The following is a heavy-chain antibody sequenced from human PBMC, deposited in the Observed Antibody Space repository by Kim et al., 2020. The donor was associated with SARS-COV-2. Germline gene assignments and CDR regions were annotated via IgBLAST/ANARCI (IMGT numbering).Heavy chain of an antibody. D-gene: IGHD2-21*01. V-gene: IGHV1-69*13. J-gene: IGHJ6*03. Sequence: SVKVSCKASGGTFSSYAISWVRQAPGQGLEWMGGIIPIFGTANYAQKFQGRVTITADESTSTAYMELSSLRSEDTAVYYCARFDCGGDCYLLRRYYYYYYMDVWGKGTTVTVSS. CDR2: IIPIFGTA. CDR3: ARFDCGGDCYLLRRYYYYYYMDV. CDR1: GGTFSSYA.